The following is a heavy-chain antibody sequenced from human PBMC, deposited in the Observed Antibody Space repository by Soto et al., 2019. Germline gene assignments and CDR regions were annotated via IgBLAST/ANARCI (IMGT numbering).Heavy chain of an antibody. CDR1: GFTFNNYA. CDR2: ISGTGDST. V-gene: IGHV3-23*01. J-gene: IGHJ4*02. Sequence: EVQLLDSGGGLVQPGGSLRLSCAASGFTFNNYAMNWVRQAPGKGLEWVATISGTGDSTYYADSVKGRFTISRDKSKNTLYLQMNSLRVEDTAVYYCAKDRLGGNFDYWGQGTQVTVSS. CDR3: AKDRLGGNFDY.